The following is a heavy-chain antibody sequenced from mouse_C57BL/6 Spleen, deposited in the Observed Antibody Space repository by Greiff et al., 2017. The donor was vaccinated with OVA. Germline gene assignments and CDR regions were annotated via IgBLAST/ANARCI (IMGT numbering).Heavy chain of an antibody. Sequence: QVQLQQSGPELVKPGASVKISCKASGYAFSSSWMNWVKQRPGKGLEWIGRIYPGDGDTNYNGKFKGKATLTADKSSSPAYMQLSSLTSEDSAVYFCALYYGSLYYVDYWGQGTTLTVSS. CDR1: GYAFSSSW. J-gene: IGHJ2*01. CDR3: ALYYGSLYYVDY. D-gene: IGHD1-1*01. CDR2: IYPGDGDT. V-gene: IGHV1-82*01.